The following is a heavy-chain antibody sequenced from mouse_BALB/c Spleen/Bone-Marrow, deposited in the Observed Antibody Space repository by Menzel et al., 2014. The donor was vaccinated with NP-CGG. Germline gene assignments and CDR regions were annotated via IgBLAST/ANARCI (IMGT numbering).Heavy chain of an antibody. D-gene: IGHD1-2*01. V-gene: IGHV4-1*02. CDR2: INPDSSTI. CDR1: GFDFSRYW. CDR3: ARQGYYGYSDY. J-gene: IGHJ2*01. Sequence: EVQLVESGGGLVQPGGSLKLSCAASGFDFSRYWMSWVRQAPGKGLEWIGEINPDSSTINYTPSLKDKFIISRDNAKNTLCLQMRKVRSEDTALYYCARQGYYGYSDYWGQGTTLTVSS.